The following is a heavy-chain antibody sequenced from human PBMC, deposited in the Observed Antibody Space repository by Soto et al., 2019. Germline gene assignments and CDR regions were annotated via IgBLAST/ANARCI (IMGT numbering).Heavy chain of an antibody. CDR2: ISGSGGTT. CDR3: AKDHTVTTFYWFDP. V-gene: IGHV3-23*01. J-gene: IGHJ5*02. Sequence: PGGSLRLSCEASGFTFSSYAMSWVRQAPGKGLEWVAGISGSGGTTYHADSVKGRFTTSRDNSKNTLYLQMNTLRAEDTAIYYCAKDHTVTTFYWFDPWGQGTLVTVSS. D-gene: IGHD4-4*01. CDR1: GFTFSSYA.